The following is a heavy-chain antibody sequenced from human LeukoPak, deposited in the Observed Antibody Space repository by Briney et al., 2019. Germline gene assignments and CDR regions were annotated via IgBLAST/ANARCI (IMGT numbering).Heavy chain of an antibody. J-gene: IGHJ4*02. CDR1: GYTFTSYD. V-gene: IGHV1-8*01. Sequence: ASVKVSCKASGYTFTSYDINWVRQATGQGLEWMGWMNPNSGNTGYAQKFQGRVTMTRNTSISTAYMELSSLRSEDTAVYYCARTYYDSSGYYRGGVDYWGQGTLVTVSS. D-gene: IGHD3-22*01. CDR2: MNPNSGNT. CDR3: ARTYYDSSGYYRGGVDY.